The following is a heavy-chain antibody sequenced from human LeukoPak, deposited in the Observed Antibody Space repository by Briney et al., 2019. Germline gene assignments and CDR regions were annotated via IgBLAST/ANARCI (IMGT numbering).Heavy chain of an antibody. D-gene: IGHD3-3*01. Sequence: PSETLSLTCTVSGGSISSGGYYWSWIRQPPGKGLEWIGEINHSGSTNYNPSLKSRVTISVDTSKNQFSLKLSSVTAADTAVYYCARVRPSRFGVVYQVFHGMDVWGQGTTVTVSS. J-gene: IGHJ6*02. CDR2: INHSGST. CDR3: ARVRPSRFGVVYQVFHGMDV. CDR1: GGSISSGGYY. V-gene: IGHV4-39*07.